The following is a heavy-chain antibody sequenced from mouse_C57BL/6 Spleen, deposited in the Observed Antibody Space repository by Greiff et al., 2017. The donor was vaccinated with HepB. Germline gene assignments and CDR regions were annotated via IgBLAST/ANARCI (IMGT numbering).Heavy chain of an antibody. D-gene: IGHD1-1*01. V-gene: IGHV1-39*01. Sequence: VQLKQSGPELVKPGASVKISCKASGYSFTDYNMNWVKQSNGKSLEWIGVINPNYGTTSYNQKFKGKATLTVDQSSSTAYMQLNSLTSEDSAVCYCAQGSSYDYAMDYWGQGTSVTVSS. CDR3: AQGSSYDYAMDY. CDR2: INPNYGTT. J-gene: IGHJ4*01. CDR1: GYSFTDYN.